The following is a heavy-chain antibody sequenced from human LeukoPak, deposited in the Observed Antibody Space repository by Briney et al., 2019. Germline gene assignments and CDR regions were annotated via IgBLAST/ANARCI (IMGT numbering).Heavy chain of an antibody. CDR3: ARDMGIAAAGRAFET. V-gene: IGHV1-69*05. Sequence: SEKLSCTASGATVCSYAISWGRQGPGQGLEWVGGIIPYFGTTNYAQKFQGRVTITTDESTSTAYMELSSLRSEDTAVYYCARDMGIAAAGRAFETWGQGTMVTVSS. CDR1: GATVCSYA. J-gene: IGHJ5*02. CDR2: IIPYFGTT. D-gene: IGHD6-13*01.